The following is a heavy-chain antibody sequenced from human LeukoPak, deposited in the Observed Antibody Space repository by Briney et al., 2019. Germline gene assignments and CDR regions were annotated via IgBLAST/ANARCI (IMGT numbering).Heavy chain of an antibody. CDR2: IIPIFGTA. V-gene: IGHV1-69*05. CDR1: GGTFSSYA. D-gene: IGHD2-8*01. J-gene: IGHJ5*02. CDR3: ARGRILYSTPRLFDP. Sequence: ASVKVSCKASGGTFSSYAISWVRQAPGQGLEWMGRIIPIFGTANYAQKFQGRVTITTDESTSTAYMELSSLRSEDTAVYYCARGRILYSTPRLFDPWGQGTLVTVSS.